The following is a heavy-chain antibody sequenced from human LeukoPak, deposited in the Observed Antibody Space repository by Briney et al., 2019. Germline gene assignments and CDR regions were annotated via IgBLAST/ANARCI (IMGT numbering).Heavy chain of an antibody. D-gene: IGHD3-22*01. CDR1: GGSISSSSYY. CDR3: ARGTYYYDSSGYSLDY. Sequence: SETLSLTCTVSGGSISSSSYYWGWIRQPPGKGLEWIGSIYYSGSTYYNPSLKSRVTISVDTSKNQFSLKLSSVTAADTAVYYCARGTYYYDSSGYSLDYWGQGTLVTVSS. J-gene: IGHJ4*02. CDR2: IYYSGST. V-gene: IGHV4-39*07.